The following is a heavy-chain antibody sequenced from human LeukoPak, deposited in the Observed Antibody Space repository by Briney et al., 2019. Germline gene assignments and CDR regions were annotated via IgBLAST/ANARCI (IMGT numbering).Heavy chain of an antibody. D-gene: IGHD3-3*01. V-gene: IGHV3-30*04. CDR2: MSYDGSTQ. Sequence: PGGSLRLSCAASGFIFSSYAMHWVRQPPGKGLEWVTMMSYDGSTQYYTDSVKGRFTISRDNSKNTLYLQMNSLRTEDTALYYCARDHSLEYGNWFDPWGQGTLVTVSS. CDR3: ARDHSLEYGNWFDP. J-gene: IGHJ5*02. CDR1: GFIFSSYA.